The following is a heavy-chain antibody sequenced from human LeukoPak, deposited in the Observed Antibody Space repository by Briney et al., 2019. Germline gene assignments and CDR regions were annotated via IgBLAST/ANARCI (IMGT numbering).Heavy chain of an antibody. D-gene: IGHD3-22*01. V-gene: IGHV3-23*01. Sequence: PGGSLTLSCAVSGITLSNYGMSWVRQAPGKGLEWVAGISGSGGSTNYADAVKGRFTIPRDNPKNTLFLQMNSLRAEDTAVYFCAKRGVVIRVILVGFHKEAYYFDSWGQGALVTVSS. CDR2: ISGSGGST. J-gene: IGHJ4*02. CDR3: AKRGVVIRVILVGFHKEAYYFDS. CDR1: GITLSNYG.